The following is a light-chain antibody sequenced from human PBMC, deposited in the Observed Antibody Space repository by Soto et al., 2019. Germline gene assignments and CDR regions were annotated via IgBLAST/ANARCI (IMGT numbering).Light chain of an antibody. V-gene: IGLV2-18*02. CDR2: EVS. J-gene: IGLJ3*02. CDR1: SSDVGSYNH. Sequence: QSALTQPPSVSGSPGQSVTISCTGTSSDVGSYNHVSWYQQPPGTAPKLMIYEVSNRPSGVPDRFSGSKSGNTASLTVSGLQAEDEADYYCTSYTTSNTWVFGGGTKVTVL. CDR3: TSYTTSNTWV.